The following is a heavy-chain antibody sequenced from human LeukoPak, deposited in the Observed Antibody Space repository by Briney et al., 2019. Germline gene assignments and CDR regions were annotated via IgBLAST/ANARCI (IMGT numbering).Heavy chain of an antibody. J-gene: IGHJ4*02. CDR3: ATPGLAIVDY. Sequence: PSETLSLTCTVSGGSISSSSYYWGWIRQPPGKGLEWIGYIYHSGSTYYNPSLKSRVTISVDTSKNQFSLKLSSVTAADTAVYYCATPGLAIVDYWGQGTLVTVSS. V-gene: IGHV4-39*01. CDR2: IYHSGST. D-gene: IGHD3-16*01. CDR1: GGSISSSSYY.